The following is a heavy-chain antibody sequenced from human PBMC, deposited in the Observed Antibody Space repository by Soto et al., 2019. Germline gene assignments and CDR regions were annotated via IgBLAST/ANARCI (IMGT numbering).Heavy chain of an antibody. Sequence: QLQLQESGPGLVKPSGTLSLTCTVSNGSMPSSLWWSWVRQSPGKGLEWLGEVAQSGYTSYNPSLKSRLTISQDRSRNQFSLRLTSVTAADTAVYYCARNRYGGYDFDSWGQGTLVTVSS. V-gene: IGHV4-4*02. CDR3: ARNRYGGYDFDS. D-gene: IGHD5-12*01. CDR2: VAQSGYT. J-gene: IGHJ4*02. CDR1: NGSMPSSLW.